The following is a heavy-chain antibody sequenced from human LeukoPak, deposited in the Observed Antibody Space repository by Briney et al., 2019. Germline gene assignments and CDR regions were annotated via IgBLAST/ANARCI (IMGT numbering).Heavy chain of an antibody. Sequence: GESLKISCKGSGYSFTNYWIGWVRQMPGKGLEWMGIIYPGDSHTRYNPSFQGQVTISADKSLSTAYLQWSSLKASGTAMYYCARLSFNDYASYWYFDLWGRGTLVTVSS. CDR1: GYSFTNYW. V-gene: IGHV5-51*01. CDR3: ARLSFNDYASYWYFDL. CDR2: IYPGDSHT. J-gene: IGHJ2*01. D-gene: IGHD4-17*01.